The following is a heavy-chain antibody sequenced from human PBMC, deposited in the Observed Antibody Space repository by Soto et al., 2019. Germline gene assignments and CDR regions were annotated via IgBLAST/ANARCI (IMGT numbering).Heavy chain of an antibody. CDR1: GYTFTGYY. CDR2: INPNSGGT. J-gene: IGHJ6*02. CDR3: AREALVATIDYYGMDV. D-gene: IGHD5-12*01. V-gene: IGHV1-2*04. Sequence: QVQLVQSGAEVKKPGASVKVSCKASGYTFTGYYMHWVRQAPGQGLEWMGWINPNSGGTNYAQKFQGWVTMPRDAPISTAYMELSRLRSDDTAVYYCAREALVATIDYYGMDVWGQGTTVTVSS.